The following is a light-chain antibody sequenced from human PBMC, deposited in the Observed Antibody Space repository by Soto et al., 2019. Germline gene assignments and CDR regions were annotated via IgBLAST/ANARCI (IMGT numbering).Light chain of an antibody. CDR1: QSVINSY. Sequence: ERVLTQSPGTLSLSPGQRATLSCRASQSVINSYIAWYQQQPGQAPRLLISDASNRATGIPARFSGSGSETDFTLTISRLEPEDFAVYYCQQYGSSPPITFGQGTRLEI. V-gene: IGKV3-20*01. CDR2: DAS. J-gene: IGKJ5*01. CDR3: QQYGSSPPIT.